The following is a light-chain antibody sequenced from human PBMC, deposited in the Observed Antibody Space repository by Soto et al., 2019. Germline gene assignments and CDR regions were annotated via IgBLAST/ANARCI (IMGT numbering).Light chain of an antibody. V-gene: IGLV2-14*01. Sequence: QSALTQPAFVSGSPGQSITISCTGTSSDVGGYNFVSWYQQHPGKAPKLMIYEVNKRPSGVSNRFSGSKSANTASLTISGLQAEDEADYYCSSYTSSNTLVFGGGTKLTVL. CDR3: SSYTSSNTLV. CDR1: SSDVGGYNF. J-gene: IGLJ3*02. CDR2: EVN.